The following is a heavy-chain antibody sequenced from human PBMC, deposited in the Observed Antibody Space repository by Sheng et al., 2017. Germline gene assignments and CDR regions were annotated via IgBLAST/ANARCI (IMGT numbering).Heavy chain of an antibody. CDR3: ARGTGRSLFSPFDY. D-gene: IGHD7-27*01. V-gene: IGHV1-2*02. CDR1: GYTFSDHY. Sequence: QVHLVQSGAEVKPPGASMKVSCKASGYTFSDHYIYWVRQAPGQRLEWMGWVNPKGGTDTAQRFQGRITMTTDTSINTAYMDLNSLTSDDTAVYYCARGTGRSLFSPFDYWGQGT. CDR2: VNPKGGT. J-gene: IGHJ4*02.